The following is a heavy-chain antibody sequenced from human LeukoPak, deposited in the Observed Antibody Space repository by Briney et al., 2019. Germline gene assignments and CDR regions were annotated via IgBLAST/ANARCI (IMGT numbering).Heavy chain of an antibody. D-gene: IGHD2-8*01. J-gene: IGHJ4*02. CDR2: ISHDGTVQ. CDR3: AKEGTRMASSYFVH. CDR1: GFTFSSYG. Sequence: PGGSLRLSCAASGFTFSSYGMQWVRQAPGKGLEWVAVISHDGTVQHYADSVKGRFTISRDNSDNTLYLQMNSLRDEDTAMYYCAKEGTRMASSYFVHWGQGTLITVSS. V-gene: IGHV3-30*18.